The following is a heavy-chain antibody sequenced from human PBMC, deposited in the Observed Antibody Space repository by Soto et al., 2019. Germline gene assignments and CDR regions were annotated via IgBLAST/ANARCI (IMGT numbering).Heavy chain of an antibody. CDR3: ARAQDLWSGYRHNNWCDP. V-gene: IGHV1-69*12. D-gene: IGHD3-3*01. CDR1: RGTFSSYA. CDR2: IIPIFGTA. J-gene: IGHJ5*02. Sequence: QVQLVQSGAELKKPGASVKVSCKASRGTFSSYAISWVRQAPGQGLEWMGGIIPIFGTANYAQKFQRRVTITADESTSTAYMELSSLRADDTAVYYCARAQDLWSGYRHNNWCDPWGQGTLVTVAS.